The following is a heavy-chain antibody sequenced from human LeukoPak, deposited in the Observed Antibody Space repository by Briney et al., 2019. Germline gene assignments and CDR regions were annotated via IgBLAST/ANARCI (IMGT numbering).Heavy chain of an antibody. CDR3: AADGVVVAATSSPHYYYYGMDV. Sequence: GTSVKVSCKASGFTFTSSAMQWVRQARGQRLEWIGWIVVGSGNTNYAQKFQERVTITRDMSTSTAYIELSSLRSEDTAVYYCAADGVVVAATSSPHYYYYGMDVWGQGTTVTVSS. D-gene: IGHD2-15*01. CDR1: GFTFTSSA. J-gene: IGHJ6*02. V-gene: IGHV1-58*02. CDR2: IVVGSGNT.